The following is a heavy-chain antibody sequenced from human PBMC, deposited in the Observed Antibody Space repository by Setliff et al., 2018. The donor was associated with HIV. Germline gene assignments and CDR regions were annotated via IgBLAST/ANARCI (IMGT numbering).Heavy chain of an antibody. CDR2: SIPILGIG. CDR1: GYTFTSYY. CDR3: ARDDGGYNYAEAFDV. J-gene: IGHJ3*01. D-gene: IGHD3-16*01. V-gene: IGHV1-69*04. Sequence: SVKVSCKASGYTFTSYYMHWVRQAPGQGLEWMGRSIPILGIGNDEQAQKFKGRVTFTADKSTSTVYMELSSLRSEDTAVYYCARDDGGYNYAEAFDVWGQGTMVTVSS.